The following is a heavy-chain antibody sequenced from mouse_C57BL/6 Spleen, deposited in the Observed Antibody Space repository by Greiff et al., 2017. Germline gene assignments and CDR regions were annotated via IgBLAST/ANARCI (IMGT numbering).Heavy chain of an antibody. V-gene: IGHV1-54*01. CDR3: ARAEGYYNYAMDY. J-gene: IGHJ4*01. Sequence: QVQLQQSGAELVRPGTSVKVSCKASGYAFTNYLIEWVKQRPGQGLEWIGVINPGSGGTNYNEKFKGKATLTADKSSSTAYMQLSSLTSEDSAVYFWARAEGYYNYAMDYWGQGTSVTVSS. D-gene: IGHD2-3*01. CDR1: GYAFTNYL. CDR2: INPGSGGT.